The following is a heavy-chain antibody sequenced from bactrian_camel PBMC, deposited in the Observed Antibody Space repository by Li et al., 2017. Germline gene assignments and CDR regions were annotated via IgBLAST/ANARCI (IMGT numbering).Heavy chain of an antibody. CDR1: PRAYGTWC. CDR3: AADPPSSWNSESCQIYEYFF. D-gene: IGHD2*01. Sequence: HVQLVESGGASVQAGGSLRLSCEWYPRAYGTWCMYWFRQVPGKEREGVATVAPSGKTNYADSVKGRFTIAQDKAKATLYLEMDSLQVEDTAKYYCAADPPSSWNSESCQIYEYFFWGQGTQVTVS. J-gene: IGHJ4*01. CDR2: VAPSGKT. V-gene: IGHV3S53*01.